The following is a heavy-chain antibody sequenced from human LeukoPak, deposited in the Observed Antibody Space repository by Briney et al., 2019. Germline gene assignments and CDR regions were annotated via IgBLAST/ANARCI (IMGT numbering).Heavy chain of an antibody. J-gene: IGHJ4*02. V-gene: IGHV3-48*01. D-gene: IGHD3-10*01. Sequence: PGGSLRLSCTASGFTFSSYSMNWVRQAPGKGLEWVSYISSSSSTIYYADSVKGRFTISRDNAKNSLYLQMNSLRAEDTAVYYCARGSGSGSYDYWGQGTLVTVSS. CDR3: ARGSGSGSYDY. CDR2: ISSSSSTI. CDR1: GFTFSSYS.